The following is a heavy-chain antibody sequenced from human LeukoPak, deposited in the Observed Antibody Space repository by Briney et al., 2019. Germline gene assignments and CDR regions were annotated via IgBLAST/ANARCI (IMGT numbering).Heavy chain of an antibody. CDR1: GFTFSSYW. J-gene: IGHJ4*02. CDR2: ISGSGSTA. D-gene: IGHD2-2*02. Sequence: ETGGSLRLSCAASGFTFSSYWMHWVRQAPGKGLEWVSAISGSGSTAYYADSVKGRFTISRDNSKDTLFLQMNDLRAEDTTLYYCAKAHYTSSWPMDYWGQGTLVTVSS. V-gene: IGHV3-23*01. CDR3: AKAHYTSSWPMDY.